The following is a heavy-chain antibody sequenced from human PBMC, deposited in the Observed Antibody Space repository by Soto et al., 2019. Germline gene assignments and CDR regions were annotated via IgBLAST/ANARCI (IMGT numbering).Heavy chain of an antibody. CDR2: ISGSGGST. CDR1: GFTFSNYA. CDR3: VKDQGSSWYEIDY. D-gene: IGHD6-13*01. J-gene: IGHJ4*02. Sequence: GGSLRLSCAASGFTFSNYAVTWVRQAPGKGLEWVSTISGSGGSTYYADSVKGRFTISRDNSKNTLYVQMNSLRAEDTAVYYCVKDQGSSWYEIDYWGQGTLVTVSS. V-gene: IGHV3-23*01.